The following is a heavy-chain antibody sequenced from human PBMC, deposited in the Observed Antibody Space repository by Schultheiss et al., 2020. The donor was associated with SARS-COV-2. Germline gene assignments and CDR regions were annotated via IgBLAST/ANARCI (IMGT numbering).Heavy chain of an antibody. CDR2: IDWDDEK. D-gene: IGHD3-22*01. J-gene: IGHJ4*02. V-gene: IGHV2-70*13. CDR1: GFSLSNARMG. Sequence: SGPTLVKPTETLTLTCTVSGFSLSNARMGVSWIRQPPGKALEWLAHIDWDDEKDYSRSLKTRLTISQDTPKKQVVLTMTNMDPADTATYYCARMTKYYYDRSGCIDYWGQGTLVTVSS. CDR3: ARMTKYYYDRSGCIDY.